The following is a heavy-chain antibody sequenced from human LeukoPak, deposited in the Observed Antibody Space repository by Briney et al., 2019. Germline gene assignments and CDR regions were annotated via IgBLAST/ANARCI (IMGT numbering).Heavy chain of an antibody. CDR3: ARVYYGSGSLHYYYYYMDV. CDR1: GFTVSSNY. D-gene: IGHD3-10*01. CDR2: IYSGGST. V-gene: IGHV3-53*01. Sequence: GGSLRLSCAASGFTVSSNYMSWVRQAPGKGLEWVSVIYSGGSTYYADSVKGRFTMSRDNSKNTLYLQMNSLRAEDTALYYCARVYYGSGSLHYYYYYMDVWGTGTTVTISS. J-gene: IGHJ6*03.